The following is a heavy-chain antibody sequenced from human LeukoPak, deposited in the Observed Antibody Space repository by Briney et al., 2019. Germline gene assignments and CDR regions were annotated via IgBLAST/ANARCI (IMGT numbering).Heavy chain of an antibody. D-gene: IGHD4-23*01. CDR1: GGSISSSSYY. J-gene: IGHJ3*02. CDR2: IYYSGST. CDR3: ARNDYGGAFDI. V-gene: IGHV4-39*07. Sequence: SETLSLTCTVSGGSISSSSYYWGWIRQPPGKGLEWIGSIYYSGSTYYNPSLKSRVTTSVDTSKNQFSLKLSSVTAADTAVYYCARNDYGGAFDIWGQGTMVTVSS.